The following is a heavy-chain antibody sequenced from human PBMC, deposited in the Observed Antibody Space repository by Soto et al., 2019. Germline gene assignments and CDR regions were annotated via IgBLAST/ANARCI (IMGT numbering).Heavy chain of an antibody. CDR1: GGSISSSAYS. J-gene: IGHJ6*02. CDR2: ISYSGST. CDR3: ASSPSSSWYFHYYGMDV. V-gene: IGHV4-39*01. D-gene: IGHD6-13*01. Sequence: SETLSLTCSVSGGSISSSAYSWDWIRQPPGKGLEWIGGISYSGSTYYNPSLNSRVTISVDPSKNQLSLKLSSVTAADTALYYCASSPSSSWYFHYYGMDVWGQGTTVTVSS.